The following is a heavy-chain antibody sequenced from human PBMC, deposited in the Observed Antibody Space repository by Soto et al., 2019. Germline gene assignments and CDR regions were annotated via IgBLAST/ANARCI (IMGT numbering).Heavy chain of an antibody. J-gene: IGHJ5*02. CDR2: IIPIFGTA. Sequence: QVQLVQSGAEVKKPGSSVKVSCKASGGTFSSYAISWVRQAPGQGLEWMGGIIPIFGTANYAQKFQGRVTSTADESTSTAYMERSSLRSEDTAVYYCARGSLIAAAGTNGFDPGGQGTLVTVSS. CDR1: GGTFSSYA. V-gene: IGHV1-69*01. CDR3: ARGSLIAAAGTNGFDP. D-gene: IGHD6-13*01.